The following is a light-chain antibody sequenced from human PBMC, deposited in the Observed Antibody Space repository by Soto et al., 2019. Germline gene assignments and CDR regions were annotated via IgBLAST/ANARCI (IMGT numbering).Light chain of an antibody. CDR1: QSISSW. Sequence: DIQMTQSPSTLSASVVDIVTITCRASQSISSWLAWYQQKPGKAPKLLIYDASSLESGVPSRFSGSGSGTDFTLTIRNLQAEDVATYYCQQYFLTPPWTFGQGTTGDIK. CDR2: DAS. V-gene: IGKV1-5*01. J-gene: IGKJ1*01. CDR3: QQYFLTPPWT.